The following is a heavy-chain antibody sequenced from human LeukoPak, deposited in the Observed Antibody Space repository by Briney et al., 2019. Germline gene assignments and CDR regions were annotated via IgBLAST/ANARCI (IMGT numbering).Heavy chain of an antibody. CDR1: AFTFSTYA. Sequence: GGSLRLSCAASAFTFSTYAMSWVRQAPGKGLEWVSAISDSGLSTYYADSVKGRVTISRDNSKNTLYLQMHSLRAEDTAVYYCARPITFGGVIVRYFDCWGQGTLVTVSS. CDR2: ISDSGLST. CDR3: ARPITFGGVIVRYFDC. V-gene: IGHV3-23*01. D-gene: IGHD3-16*02. J-gene: IGHJ4*02.